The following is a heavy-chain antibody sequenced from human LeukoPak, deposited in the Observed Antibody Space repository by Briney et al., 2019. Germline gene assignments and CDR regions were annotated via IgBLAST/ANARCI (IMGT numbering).Heavy chain of an antibody. CDR1: GFTFSDYW. CDR3: ARTVSGYFDH. CDR2: INSDGSST. D-gene: IGHD5/OR15-5a*01. Sequence: GGSLRLSCAASGFTFSDYWMHWVRHAPGKGLVWVSPINSDGSSTTYADSVKGRFTISRDNAKNALYLQMNSLRVEDTAVYYCARTVSGYFDHWGQGVLVTVSS. V-gene: IGHV3-74*01. J-gene: IGHJ4*02.